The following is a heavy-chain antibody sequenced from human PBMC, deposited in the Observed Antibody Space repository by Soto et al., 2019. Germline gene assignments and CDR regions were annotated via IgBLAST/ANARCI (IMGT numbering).Heavy chain of an antibody. D-gene: IGHD3-22*01. Sequence: QVTLKESGPVLVKPTEPLTLTCTVSGFSLRNARMGVSWIRQPPGKALEWLAHILSSDEKSYNTSLKGRVTLSKDTSKSHVVLTMTYVDPVDTATYFCARMLAVNYYYDYVDVWGEGTTVTVSS. J-gene: IGHJ6*03. V-gene: IGHV2-26*01. CDR3: ARMLAVNYYYDYVDV. CDR1: GFSLRNARMG. CDR2: ILSSDEK.